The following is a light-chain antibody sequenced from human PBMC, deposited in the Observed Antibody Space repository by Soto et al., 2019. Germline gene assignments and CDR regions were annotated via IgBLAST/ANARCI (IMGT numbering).Light chain of an antibody. V-gene: IGKV3-20*01. CDR3: QYCGTSRT. CDR2: ATS. J-gene: IGKJ1*01. CDR1: ESVSRNY. Sequence: EIVLTQSPGTLSLSPGERATLSCRASESVSRNYIAWYQQKPGQAPRLLIFATSNTATGIPDRFGGSGSETEFTHTISGLEPEDAAVYYCQYCGTSRTFGQGTKVEI.